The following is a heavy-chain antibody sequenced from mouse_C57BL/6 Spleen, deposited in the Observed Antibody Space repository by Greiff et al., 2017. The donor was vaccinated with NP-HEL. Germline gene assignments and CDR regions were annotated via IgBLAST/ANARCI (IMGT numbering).Heavy chain of an antibody. V-gene: IGHV1-64*01. J-gene: IGHJ2*01. D-gene: IGHD1-1*01. Sequence: VKLQQPGAELVKPGASVKLSCKASGYTFTSYWMHWVKQRPGQGLEWIGMIHPNSGSTNYNEKFKSKATLTVDKSSSTAYMQLSSLTSEDSAVYYCARYRITTVVALDYWGQGTTLTVSS. CDR3: ARYRITTVVALDY. CDR2: IHPNSGST. CDR1: GYTFTSYW.